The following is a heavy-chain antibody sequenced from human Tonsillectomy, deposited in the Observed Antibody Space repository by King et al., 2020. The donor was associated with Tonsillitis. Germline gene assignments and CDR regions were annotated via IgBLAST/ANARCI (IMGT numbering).Heavy chain of an antibody. V-gene: IGHV4-59*01. CDR3: ARNWGGYNEGFDY. CDR1: GGSISGYY. Sequence: VQLQESGPGLVKPSETLSLTCTVSGGSISGYYWSWMRQPPGKGLEWIAYIYYSGSTNYNPSLKSRVTISVDTSKNQFSLKPSSATAADTAGYYCARNWGGYNEGFDYWGQGTLVTVSS. CDR2: IYYSGST. D-gene: IGHD5-24*01. J-gene: IGHJ4*02.